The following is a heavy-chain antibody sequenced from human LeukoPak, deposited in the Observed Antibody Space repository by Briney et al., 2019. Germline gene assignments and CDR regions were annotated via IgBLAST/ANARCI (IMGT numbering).Heavy chain of an antibody. CDR2: IYYSGST. V-gene: IGHV4-39*07. CDR1: GGSISSSSYY. J-gene: IGHJ5*02. CDR3: ARGAAVAGTGWFDP. Sequence: SETLSLTFTVSGGSISSSSYYWGWIRQPPGKGLEWIGSIYYSGSTYYNPSLKSRVTISVDTSKNQFSLKLSSVTAADTAVYYCARGAAVAGTGWFDPWGQGTLVTVSS. D-gene: IGHD6-19*01.